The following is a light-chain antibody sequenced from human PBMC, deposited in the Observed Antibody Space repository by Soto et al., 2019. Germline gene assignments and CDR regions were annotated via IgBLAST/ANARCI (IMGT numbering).Light chain of an antibody. CDR1: QSISSW. CDR2: KAT. Sequence: DIQMTQSPSTLSASVGDRVTITCRASQSISSWLAWYQQKPGTAPKLLIYKATTLKSGVPSRFSGSGPGTEFSLTISSLQPDDSATYYCQQYNDNWTFGQGTKVDIK. J-gene: IGKJ1*01. V-gene: IGKV1-5*03. CDR3: QQYNDNWT.